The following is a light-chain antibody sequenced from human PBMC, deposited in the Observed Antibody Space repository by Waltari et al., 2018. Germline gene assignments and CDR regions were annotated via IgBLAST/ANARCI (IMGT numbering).Light chain of an antibody. J-gene: IGKJ5*01. CDR1: QTVIIY. CDR3: QQSYSGPIT. CDR2: AAS. Sequence: DIHLTQSPSSLSASVGDRVTITCRTTQTVIIYLNWYQQKPGKAPKLLIYAASSLQSGVPSRFSGSRSGTDCTLTISSLQPEDFPTYYCQQSYSGPITFGQGTRLENK. V-gene: IGKV1-39*01.